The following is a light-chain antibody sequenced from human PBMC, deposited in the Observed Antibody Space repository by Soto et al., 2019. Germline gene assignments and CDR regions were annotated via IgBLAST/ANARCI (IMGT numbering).Light chain of an antibody. CDR2: DAS. V-gene: IGKV1-5*01. CDR3: QPYNSYSVDT. Sequence: DIQMTQSPSTLSASVGDRVTITCRASQSISSWLAWYQQKPGKAPKLLIYDASSLESGVPSRFSGSGSGTEFTLTISSLQPDYFATYYCQPYNSYSVDTFGQGTKLEIK. J-gene: IGKJ2*01. CDR1: QSISSW.